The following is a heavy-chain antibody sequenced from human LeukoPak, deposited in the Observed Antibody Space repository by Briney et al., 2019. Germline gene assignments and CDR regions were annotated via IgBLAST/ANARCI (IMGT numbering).Heavy chain of an antibody. CDR1: GGTFSSYA. J-gene: IGHJ6*03. CDR2: IIPIFGTA. CDR3: TRGVTTTYYYYMDV. Sequence: ASVKVSCKASGGTFSSYAISWVRQAPGQGLEWMGGIIPIFGTANYAQKFQGRVTITADESTSTAYMELSSLRSEDTAVYYCTRGVTTTYYYYMDVWGKGTTVTVSS. V-gene: IGHV1-69*13. D-gene: IGHD4-17*01.